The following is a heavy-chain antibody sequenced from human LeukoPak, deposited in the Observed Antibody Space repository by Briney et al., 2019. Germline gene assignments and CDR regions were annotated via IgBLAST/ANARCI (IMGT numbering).Heavy chain of an antibody. CDR2: IWYDGSNL. J-gene: IGHJ3*02. V-gene: IGHV3-33*01. CDR3: ARDKNYYGSGSPSLDAFDI. CDR1: GFPFSSYG. Sequence: GRSLRLSCAASGFPFSSYGMHWVRQVPGKGLEWVALIWYDGSNLYYADSVKGRFSISKDSSKNTLYLHMNSLRAEDTAVYYCARDKNYYGSGSPSLDAFDIWGQGTMVTVSS. D-gene: IGHD3-10*01.